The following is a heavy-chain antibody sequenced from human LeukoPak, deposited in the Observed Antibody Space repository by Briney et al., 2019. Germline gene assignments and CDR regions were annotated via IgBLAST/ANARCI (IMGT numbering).Heavy chain of an antibody. Sequence: SETLSLTCTVSGGSISSGGYSWSWIRQPPGKGLEWIGYIYHSGSTYYNPSLKSRVTISVDRSKNQFSLKLSSVTAADTAVYYCARGAVAGRSPYNWFDPWGQGTLVTVSS. J-gene: IGHJ5*02. V-gene: IGHV4-30-2*01. CDR3: ARGAVAGRSPYNWFDP. CDR2: IYHSGST. CDR1: GGSISSGGYS. D-gene: IGHD6-19*01.